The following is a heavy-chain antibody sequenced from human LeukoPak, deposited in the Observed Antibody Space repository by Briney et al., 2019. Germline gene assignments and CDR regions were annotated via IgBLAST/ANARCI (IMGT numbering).Heavy chain of an antibody. Sequence: GGSLRPSCAASGFTVSSNYMSWVRQAPGKGLEWVSVIYSGGSTYYADSVKGRFTISRDNSKNTLYLQMNSLRAEDTAVYYCASIPGPTTYYDFWSGYYPHYYGMDVWGQGTTVTVSS. J-gene: IGHJ6*02. CDR3: ASIPGPTTYYDFWSGYYPHYYGMDV. V-gene: IGHV3-66*01. CDR1: GFTVSSNY. CDR2: IYSGGST. D-gene: IGHD3-3*01.